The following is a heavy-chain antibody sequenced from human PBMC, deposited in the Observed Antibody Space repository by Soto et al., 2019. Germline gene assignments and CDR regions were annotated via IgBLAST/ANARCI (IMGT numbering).Heavy chain of an antibody. CDR3: ARDAAVAGTGYYYGMDV. CDR1: GFTFSSYE. J-gene: IGHJ6*02. V-gene: IGHV3-48*03. Sequence: GGSLRLSCAASGFTFSSYEMNWVRQAPGKGLEWVSYISSSGSTIYYADSVKGRFTISRDNAKNSLYLQMNSLRAEDTAVYYCARDAAVAGTGYYYGMDVWGQGTTVTVSS. CDR2: ISSSGSTI. D-gene: IGHD6-19*01.